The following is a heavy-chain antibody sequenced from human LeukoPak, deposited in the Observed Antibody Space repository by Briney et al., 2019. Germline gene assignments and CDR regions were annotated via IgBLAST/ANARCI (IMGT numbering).Heavy chain of an antibody. D-gene: IGHD4-23*01. CDR3: ANLLRWEPY. CDR2: ISYDGSNK. V-gene: IGHV3-30*18. CDR1: GFTFSSYG. Sequence: GGSLRLSCAASGFTFSSYGMHWVRQAPGKGLEWVAVISYDGSNKYYADSVKGRFTISRDNSKNTLYLQMNSLRAEDTAVYYCANLLRWEPYWGQGTLVTVSS. J-gene: IGHJ4*02.